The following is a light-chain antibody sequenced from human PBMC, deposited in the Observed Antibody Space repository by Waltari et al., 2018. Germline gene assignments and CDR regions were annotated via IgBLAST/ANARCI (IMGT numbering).Light chain of an antibody. CDR2: GAS. V-gene: IGKV1D-12*01. CDR1: QGISRW. J-gene: IGKJ2*01. CDR3: QQANSLPYT. Sequence: DIQMTQSQSSVSASVGDRVTITCRASQGISRWFAWYQQKPGKAPKLLIYGASTLQSGVPSRFSGSGSVTDFTLTITSLQPEDFATYYCQQANSLPYTFGQGTKLEI.